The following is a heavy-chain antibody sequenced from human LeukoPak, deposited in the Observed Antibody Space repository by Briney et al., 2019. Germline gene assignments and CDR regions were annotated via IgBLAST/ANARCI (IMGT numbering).Heavy chain of an antibody. CDR3: AREEAAARDAFDI. V-gene: IGHV1-2*02. Sequence: EASVKVSCKASGYTFTGYYMHWVRQAPGQGLEWMGWINPNSGGTNYAQKFQGRVTMTRDTSISTAYMELSRLRSDDTAVYYCAREEAAARDAFDIWGQGTMVTVSS. J-gene: IGHJ3*02. CDR1: GYTFTGYY. CDR2: INPNSGGT. D-gene: IGHD6-13*01.